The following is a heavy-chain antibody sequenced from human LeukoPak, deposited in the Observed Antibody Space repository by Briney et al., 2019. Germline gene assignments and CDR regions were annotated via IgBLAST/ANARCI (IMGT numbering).Heavy chain of an antibody. CDR1: GGSFSGYY. Sequence: SETLSLTCAVYGGSFSGYYWSWIRQPPGKGLEWIGEINHSGSTNYNPSLKSRVTISVDTSKNQFSLKLSSVTAADTAAYYCARGVLGSGYHDAFDIWGQGTMVTVSS. CDR3: ARGVLGSGYHDAFDI. D-gene: IGHD3-3*01. J-gene: IGHJ3*02. CDR2: INHSGST. V-gene: IGHV4-34*01.